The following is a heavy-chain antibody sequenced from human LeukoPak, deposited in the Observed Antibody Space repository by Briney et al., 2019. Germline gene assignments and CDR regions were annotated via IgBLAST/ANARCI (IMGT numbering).Heavy chain of an antibody. CDR1: GYTFTGYY. V-gene: IGHV1-46*01. Sequence: GASVKVSCKASGYTFTGYYIHWVRQAPGQGLEWMGLINPSGSSTSYAQKFQGRLSLTRDMSTSTDYMELSSLRSEDTAVYYCARDNSVGDTAWWFDPWGQGTLVTVSS. CDR2: INPSGSST. J-gene: IGHJ5*02. D-gene: IGHD1-26*01. CDR3: ARDNSVGDTAWWFDP.